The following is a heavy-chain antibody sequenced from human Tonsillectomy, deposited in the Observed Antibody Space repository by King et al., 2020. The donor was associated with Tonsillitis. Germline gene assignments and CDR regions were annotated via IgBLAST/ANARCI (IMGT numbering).Heavy chain of an antibody. Sequence: VQLQESGPGLVKPSQTLSLTCTVSGGSISSGGYYLSWLRQHPGNGLEWIGYIYYSGSTYYNPSLKSRVTISVDTSKNQFSLKLSSVTAADTAVYYCARVKYQLHFPTNDAFDIWGQGTMVTVSS. CDR2: IYYSGST. V-gene: IGHV4-31*03. CDR1: GGSISSGGYY. D-gene: IGHD2-2*01. J-gene: IGHJ3*02. CDR3: ARVKYQLHFPTNDAFDI.